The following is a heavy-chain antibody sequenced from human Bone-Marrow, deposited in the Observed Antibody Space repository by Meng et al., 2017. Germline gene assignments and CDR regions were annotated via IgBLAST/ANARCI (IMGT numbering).Heavy chain of an antibody. V-gene: IGHV3-30*01. CDR1: GFTFSSYA. D-gene: IGHD6-19*01. Sequence: GESLKISCAASGFTFSSYAMHWVRQAPGKGLEWVAVISYDGSNKYYADSVKGRFTISRDNSKNTLYLQMNSLRAEDTAVYYCATGASGWYGYYFDYWGQGTLVTVSS. J-gene: IGHJ4*02. CDR3: ATGASGWYGYYFDY. CDR2: ISYDGSNK.